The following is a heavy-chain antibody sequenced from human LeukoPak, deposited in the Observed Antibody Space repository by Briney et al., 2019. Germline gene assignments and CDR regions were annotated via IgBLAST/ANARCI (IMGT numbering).Heavy chain of an antibody. CDR3: TRDSGTTGVVKFDP. CDR2: IYYSGST. Sequence: SETLSLTCTVSGGSISSSSYYWGWIRQPPGKGLEWIGSIYYSGSTYYNPSLKSRVTISVDTSKNQFSPRLTSVTAADTAVYYCTRDSGTTGVVKFDPWGQGILVTVSS. V-gene: IGHV4-39*07. J-gene: IGHJ5*02. CDR1: GGSISSSSYY. D-gene: IGHD4-23*01.